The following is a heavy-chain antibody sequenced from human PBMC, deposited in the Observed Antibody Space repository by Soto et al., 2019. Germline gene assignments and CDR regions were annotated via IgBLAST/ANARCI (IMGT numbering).Heavy chain of an antibody. J-gene: IGHJ4*01. CDR1: GFTFSLYW. D-gene: IGHD2-21*02. V-gene: IGHV3-7*03. CDR3: ARGDIVVVTAPDL. Sequence: GESLKISCAASGFTFSLYWMNWVRQAPGKGLEWVAKIEPDGSETYYLESLKGRFTVSRDNAKNSLYLQLTSLRVDDTAVYYCARGDIVVVTAPDLWGQGVLVTVSS. CDR2: IEPDGSET.